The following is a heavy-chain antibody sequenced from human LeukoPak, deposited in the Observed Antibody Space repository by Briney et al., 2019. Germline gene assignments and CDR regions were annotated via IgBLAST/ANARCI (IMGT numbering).Heavy chain of an antibody. Sequence: GGTLRLSCAASGFTFSSYSMNWVRQAPGKGLEWVSSISSSSSYIYYADSVKGRFTISRDNAKNSLYLQMNSLRAEDTAVYYCARDVLLYYYDRSGYISEDVWGQGTTVTVSS. CDR2: ISSSSSYI. D-gene: IGHD3-22*01. CDR3: ARDVLLYYYDRSGYISEDV. J-gene: IGHJ6*02. V-gene: IGHV3-21*03. CDR1: GFTFSSYS.